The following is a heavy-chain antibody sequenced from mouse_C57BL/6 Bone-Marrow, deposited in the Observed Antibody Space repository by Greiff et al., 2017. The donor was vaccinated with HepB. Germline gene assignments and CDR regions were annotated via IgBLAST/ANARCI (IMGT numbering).Heavy chain of an antibody. CDR2: ISSGSSTI. D-gene: IGHD1-1*01. V-gene: IGHV5-17*01. CDR3: ARGRFTTVVAPGYFDV. J-gene: IGHJ1*03. CDR1: GFTFSDYG. Sequence: EVKLMESGGGLVKPGGSLKLSCAASGFTFSDYGMHWVRQAPEKGLEWVAYISSGSSTIYYADTVKGRFTISRDNAKNTLFLQMTSLRSEDTAMYYCARGRFTTVVAPGYFDVWGTGTTVTVSS.